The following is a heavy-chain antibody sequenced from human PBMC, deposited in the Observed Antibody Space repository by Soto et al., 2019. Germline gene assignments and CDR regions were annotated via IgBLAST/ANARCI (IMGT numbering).Heavy chain of an antibody. CDR1: GFTFSSYA. CDR3: ARDEHNYLPDY. D-gene: IGHD1-20*01. J-gene: IGHJ4*02. CDR2: ISYDGSNK. V-gene: IGHV3-30-3*01. Sequence: QVQLVESGGGVVQPGRSLRLSCAASGFTFSSYAMHWVRQAPGKGLEWVAVISYDGSNKYYADSVKGRFTISRDNSKNTLYLQMNSLRAEDTAVYYGARDEHNYLPDYWGQGTLVTVSS.